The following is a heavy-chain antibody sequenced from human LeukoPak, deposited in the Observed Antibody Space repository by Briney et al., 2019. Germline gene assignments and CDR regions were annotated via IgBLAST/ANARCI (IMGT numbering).Heavy chain of an antibody. V-gene: IGHV1-69*01. CDR3: ARDLLGAHLGYCSSTSCYTLDY. Sequence: GSSVKVSCKASGGTFSSYAISWVRQAPGQGLEWMGGIIPIFGTANYAQKFQGRVTITADESTSTAYMELSSLRSEDTAVYYCARDLLGAHLGYCSSTSCYTLDYWGQGTLVTVSS. CDR1: GGTFSSYA. D-gene: IGHD2-2*02. CDR2: IIPIFGTA. J-gene: IGHJ4*02.